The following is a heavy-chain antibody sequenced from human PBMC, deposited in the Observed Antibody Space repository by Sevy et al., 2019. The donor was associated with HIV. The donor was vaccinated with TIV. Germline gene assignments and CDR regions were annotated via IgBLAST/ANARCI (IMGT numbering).Heavy chain of an antibody. J-gene: IGHJ4*02. CDR3: TTASWSQEVYYNY. Sequence: GGSLRLSCAAAGFTFGNAWMGWVRQAPGKGLEWVGRIKGKIYDGTIDYAAPVKGRLSISREDSKNTLYLQMNGLKTEATAVYYCTTASWSQEVYYNYWGQGTLVTVSS. V-gene: IGHV3-15*01. D-gene: IGHD6-13*01. CDR2: IKGKIYDGTI. CDR1: GFTFGNAW.